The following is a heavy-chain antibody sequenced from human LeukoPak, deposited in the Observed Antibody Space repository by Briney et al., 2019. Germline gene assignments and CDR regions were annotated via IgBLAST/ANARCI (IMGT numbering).Heavy chain of an antibody. D-gene: IGHD6-13*01. V-gene: IGHV4-59*01. CDR3: AKSSIAAPGAWFDP. CDR1: GGSLSTYY. Sequence: SETLSLTCTVSGGSLSTYYLSWIRQPPGNGLEWIADIYYSGSTNYNPSLKSRVTISIDTSKNQFSLRVNSVTTAETAVYSSAKSSIAAPGAWFDPWGQGTLVTVSS. J-gene: IGHJ5*02. CDR2: IYYSGST.